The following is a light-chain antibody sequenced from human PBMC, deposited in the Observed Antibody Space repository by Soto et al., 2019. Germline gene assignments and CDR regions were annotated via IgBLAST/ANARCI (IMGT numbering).Light chain of an antibody. CDR1: SSDVGGYNY. CDR3: SSYTSSSTLV. CDR2: EVN. J-gene: IGLJ3*02. Sequence: QSALTQPASVSGSPGQSITISCTGTSSDVGGYNYVSWYQQHPGKAPKLMIYEVNYRPSGVSDRFSGSKSASTASLTISGLQAEDEADYYCSSYTSSSTLVFGGGTKLTVL. V-gene: IGLV2-14*01.